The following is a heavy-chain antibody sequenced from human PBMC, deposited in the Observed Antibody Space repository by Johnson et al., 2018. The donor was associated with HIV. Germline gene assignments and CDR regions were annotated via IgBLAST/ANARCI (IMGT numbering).Heavy chain of an antibody. CDR1: GFTFSSYT. CDR2: ISYDGIHK. J-gene: IGHJ3*02. Sequence: QVQLVESGGGLDQPGGSLRLSCAVSGFTFSSYTMHWVRQAPGKGLEWVAAISYDGIHKYFEDSVKGRFSISRDDSKNTLYLQMNSLKTEDTAVYYSTTHTTMVTMYVEIKGGAFDIWGQGTMVTVSS. CDR3: TTHTTMVTMYVEIKGGAFDI. D-gene: IGHD5-18*01. V-gene: IGHV3-30*04.